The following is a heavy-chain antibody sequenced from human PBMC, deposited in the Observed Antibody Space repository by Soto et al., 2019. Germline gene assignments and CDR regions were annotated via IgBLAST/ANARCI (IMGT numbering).Heavy chain of an antibody. D-gene: IGHD3-16*02. J-gene: IGHJ4*02. Sequence: QVPLVESGGGAVQPGRSLRLSCSASGFTFRSYGMHWVRQAPGKGLEWVAVISYDGTNMSYADSVKGRFTISRDNSRDTLFLEMNSLRADDTAVYYCAKEGRRSTTFGRVVAYFDYWGQGTLVTVSS. CDR3: AKEGRRSTTFGRVVAYFDY. CDR1: GFTFRSYG. CDR2: ISYDGTNM. V-gene: IGHV3-30*18.